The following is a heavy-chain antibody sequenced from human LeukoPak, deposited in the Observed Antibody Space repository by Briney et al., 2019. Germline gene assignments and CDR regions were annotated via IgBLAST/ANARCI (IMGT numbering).Heavy chain of an antibody. D-gene: IGHD1-26*01. CDR3: ARATGWDLLVPFDY. V-gene: IGHV3-48*01. Sequence: PGGSLRLSCAASGFIFSSHSMNWVRQAPRKGLEWVSYISSSSNTKYYADSVMGRFTVSRDNAKNSLYLQVNSLRTEDTAVYFCARATGWDLLVPFDYWGQGTLVTVSS. CDR1: GFIFSSHS. CDR2: ISSSSNTK. J-gene: IGHJ4*02.